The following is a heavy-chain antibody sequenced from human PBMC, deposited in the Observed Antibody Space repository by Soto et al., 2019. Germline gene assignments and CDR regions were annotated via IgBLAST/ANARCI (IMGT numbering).Heavy chain of an antibody. Sequence: QVHLVQSGAEVKKPGSSVKVSCKAPAGPFSNHAINWVRQAPGQGLEWMGRIIPIFSTTNYAQKFQGRVTMTADESTITAYLELSSLKHDDTAVYYSAREVAADGTFREDVFDIWGQGTLVTVSS. D-gene: IGHD6-13*01. CDR2: IIPIFSTT. V-gene: IGHV1-69*12. CDR1: AGPFSNHA. J-gene: IGHJ3*02. CDR3: AREVAADGTFREDVFDI.